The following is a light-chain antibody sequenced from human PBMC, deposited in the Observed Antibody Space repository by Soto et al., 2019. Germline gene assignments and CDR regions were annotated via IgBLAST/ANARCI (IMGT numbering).Light chain of an antibody. CDR1: QSVSSSY. CDR2: GAS. V-gene: IGKV3-20*01. J-gene: IGKJ1*01. CDR3: QQYGNPPQT. Sequence: EIVLTQSPGTLSLSPGERATLSCRASQSVSSSYLAWYQQKPGQAPRLLIYGASNRATGIPDRFSGSGSGTDFTLTISRLEPEDFGVFYCQQYGNPPQTFGQGTKVDIK.